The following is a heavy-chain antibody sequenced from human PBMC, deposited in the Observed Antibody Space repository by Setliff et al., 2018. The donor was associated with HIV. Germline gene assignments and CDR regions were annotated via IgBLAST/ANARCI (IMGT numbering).Heavy chain of an antibody. CDR1: GGSISTYY. J-gene: IGHJ4*02. CDR2: IYFTGSS. Sequence: SETLSLTCTVSGGSISTYYWSWIRQPPGKGLEWIGSIYFTGSSDNNPSLKSRVTISVDTSKNQFSLKLSSVTAADTAVYYCARLDCSSSSGFVDYWGQGTLVTVSS. CDR3: ARLDCSSSSGFVDY. V-gene: IGHV4-59*08. D-gene: IGHD2-2*01.